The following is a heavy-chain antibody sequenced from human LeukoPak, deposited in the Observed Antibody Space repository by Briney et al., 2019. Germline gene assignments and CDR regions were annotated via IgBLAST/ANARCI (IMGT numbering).Heavy chain of an antibody. CDR3: AKEPPFYDSSGYYYFDY. CDR2: ISGSGGST. Sequence: GGSLRLSCAASGFTFSSYAMSWVRQAPGKGLEWVSAISGSGGSTYYADSVEGRFTISRDNSKNTLYLQMNSLRAEDTAVYYCAKEPPFYDSSGYYYFDYWGQGTLVTVSS. J-gene: IGHJ4*02. CDR1: GFTFSSYA. D-gene: IGHD3-22*01. V-gene: IGHV3-23*01.